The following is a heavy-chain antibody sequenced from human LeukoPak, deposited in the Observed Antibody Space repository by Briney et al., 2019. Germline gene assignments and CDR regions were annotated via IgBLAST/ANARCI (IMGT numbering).Heavy chain of an antibody. D-gene: IGHD1-26*01. CDR3: ARLPAILRTSSGSYDGVDY. CDR2: IYYSGST. CDR1: GGSISSSSYY. J-gene: IGHJ4*02. V-gene: IGHV4-39*01. Sequence: PSETLSLTCTVSGGSISSSSYYWGWIRQPPGKGLEWIGSIYYSGSTYYNPSHKSRVTISVDTSKNQFSLKLSSVTAADTAVYYCARLPAILRTSSGSYDGVDYWGQGTLVTVSS.